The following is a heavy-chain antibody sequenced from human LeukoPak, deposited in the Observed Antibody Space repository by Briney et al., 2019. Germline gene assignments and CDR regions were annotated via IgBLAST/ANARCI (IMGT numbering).Heavy chain of an antibody. Sequence: GGSLRLSCAASGFTFSRYDMHWVRQAPGKGLEWVAVISYDGSNKYYGDSAKGRFTISRDNSKNTLYLQMNSLRAEDTAVYYCAKDRYSGYDCFDYWGQGTLVTVSS. V-gene: IGHV3-30*18. CDR3: AKDRYSGYDCFDY. CDR1: GFTFSRYD. CDR2: ISYDGSNK. D-gene: IGHD5-12*01. J-gene: IGHJ4*02.